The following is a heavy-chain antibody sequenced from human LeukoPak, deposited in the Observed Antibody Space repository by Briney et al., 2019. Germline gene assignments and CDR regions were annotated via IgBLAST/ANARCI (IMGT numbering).Heavy chain of an antibody. V-gene: IGHV4-34*01. CDR3: ARASQGLWFRYWFDP. CDR1: GGSSSGYY. J-gene: IGHJ5*02. D-gene: IGHD3-10*01. CDR2: INHSGST. Sequence: PSETLSLTCAVYGGSSSGYYWSWIRQPPGKGLEWIGEINHSGSTNYNPSLKSRVTISVGTSKNQFSLKLSSVTAADTAVYYCARASQGLWFRYWFDPWGQGTLVTVSS.